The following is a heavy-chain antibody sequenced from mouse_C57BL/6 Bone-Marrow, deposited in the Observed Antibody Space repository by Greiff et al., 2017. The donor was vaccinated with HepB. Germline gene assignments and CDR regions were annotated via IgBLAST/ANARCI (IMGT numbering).Heavy chain of an antibody. V-gene: IGHV1-50*01. CDR1: GYTFTSYW. J-gene: IGHJ3*01. CDR2: IDPSDSYT. D-gene: IGHD1-1*01. Sequence: QVQLQQPGAELVKPGASVKLSCKASGYTFTSYWMQWVKQRPGQGLEWIGEIDPSDSYTNYNQKFKGKATLTVDTSSSTAYMQLSSLTSEDSAVYYCARGYYGSFAYWGQGTLVTVSA. CDR3: ARGYYGSFAY.